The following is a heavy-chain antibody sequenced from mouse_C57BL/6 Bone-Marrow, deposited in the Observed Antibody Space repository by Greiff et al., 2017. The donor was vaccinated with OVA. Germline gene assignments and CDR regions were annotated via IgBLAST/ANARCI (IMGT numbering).Heavy chain of an antibody. J-gene: IGHJ2*01. D-gene: IGHD2-4*01. Sequence: QVQLQQPGAELVKPGASVKLSCTASGYTFTSYWMHWVKQRPGQGLEWIGMIHPNSGSTNYNEKFKSKATLTVDKSSSTAYMQLSSLTSGDSAVYYFASDYDCDVESYYFDYWGQGTTLTVSS. CDR1: GYTFTSYW. CDR3: ASDYDCDVESYYFDY. V-gene: IGHV1-64*01. CDR2: IHPNSGST.